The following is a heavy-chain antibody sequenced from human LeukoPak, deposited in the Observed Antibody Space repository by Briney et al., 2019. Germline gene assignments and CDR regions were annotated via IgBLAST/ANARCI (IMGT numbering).Heavy chain of an antibody. CDR2: INHSGST. D-gene: IGHD3-10*01. V-gene: IGHV4-34*01. CDR3: ARGHDLYGSGSYRTYYMDV. CDR1: GGSFSGYY. Sequence: SETLSLSFAVHGGSFSGYYWSWIRQPPGKRLERTGEINHSGSTNYNPSLKSRVTISVDTSKNQFSLKLSSVTAADTAVYYCARGHDLYGSGSYRTYYMDVWGKGTTVTVSS. J-gene: IGHJ6*03.